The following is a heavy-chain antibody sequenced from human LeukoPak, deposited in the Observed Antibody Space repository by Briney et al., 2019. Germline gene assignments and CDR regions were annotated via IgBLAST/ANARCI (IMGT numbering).Heavy chain of an antibody. Sequence: GGSLRLSCAASGLTFSNAWMNWVRQAPGKGLEWVGRIKSKTDGGTTDYAAPVKGRFTISRDDSKNTLYLQMNSLKTENTAVYYCTTCTSGSYRHDYWGQGTLVTVSS. CDR3: TTCTSGSYRHDY. CDR2: IKSKTDGGTT. J-gene: IGHJ4*02. D-gene: IGHD1-26*01. CDR1: GLTFSNAW. V-gene: IGHV3-15*07.